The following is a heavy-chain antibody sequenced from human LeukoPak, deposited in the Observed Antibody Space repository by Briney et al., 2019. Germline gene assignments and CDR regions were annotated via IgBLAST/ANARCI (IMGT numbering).Heavy chain of an antibody. D-gene: IGHD3-10*01. J-gene: IGHJ4*02. CDR1: GFTFSSYG. V-gene: IGHV3-30*18. CDR3: AKSGQNYYGSV. Sequence: PGRSLRLSCAASGFTFSSYGMHWVRQAPGKGLEGVAVISYDGTYKYYADSVKGRFTISRDNSKNTLYLQMNSLSAEDTAVYYCAKSGQNYYGSVWGQGTQVTVSS. CDR2: ISYDGTYK.